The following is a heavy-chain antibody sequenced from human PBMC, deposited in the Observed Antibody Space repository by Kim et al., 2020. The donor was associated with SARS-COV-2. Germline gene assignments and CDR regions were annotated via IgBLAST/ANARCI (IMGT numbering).Heavy chain of an antibody. V-gene: IGHV4-34*01. CDR3: ARGGSPPDV. CDR2: INHSGST. Sequence: SDTLSLTCAVYGGSFSGFFWSWIRQPPGKGLEWIGEINHSGSTNYNPSLRSRVTISADTSKSQFSLKLSSVTAADTAVYFCARGGSPPDVWGQGTTVTVS. J-gene: IGHJ6*02. CDR1: GGSFSGFF.